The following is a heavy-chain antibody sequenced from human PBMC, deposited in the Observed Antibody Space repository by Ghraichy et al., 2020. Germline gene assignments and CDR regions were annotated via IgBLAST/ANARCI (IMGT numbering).Heavy chain of an antibody. V-gene: IGHV4-34*01. CDR1: GGSFSGYY. CDR3: ARPPSHYYYGMDV. Sequence: SETLSLTCAVYGGSFSGYYWSWIRQPPGKGLEWIGEINHSGSTNYNPSLKSRVTISVDTSKNQFSLKLSSVTAADTAVYYCARPPSHYYYGMDVWGQGTAVTVSS. D-gene: IGHD3-9*01. CDR2: INHSGST. J-gene: IGHJ6*02.